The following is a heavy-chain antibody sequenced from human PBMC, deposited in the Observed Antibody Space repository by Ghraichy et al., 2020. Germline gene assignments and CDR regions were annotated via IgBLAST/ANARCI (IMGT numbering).Heavy chain of an antibody. Sequence: SCAASGFTFSSYAMNWVRQAPGQGLEWVSSISTRSTYKNYAASVKGRFTVSRDNAKNSPFLQMDSLRADDTAVYYCARDVGFDNSAGGLDVWGHGTWVIVSS. CDR2: ISTRSTYK. D-gene: IGHD4-23*01. CDR1: GFTFSSYA. CDR3: ARDVGFDNSAGGLDV. V-gene: IGHV3-21*01. J-gene: IGHJ6*02.